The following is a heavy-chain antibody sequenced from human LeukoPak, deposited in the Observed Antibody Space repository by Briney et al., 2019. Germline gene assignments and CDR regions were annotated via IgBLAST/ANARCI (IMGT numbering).Heavy chain of an antibody. J-gene: IGHJ4*02. CDR2: IIPIFGTA. CDR3: ARLGIAAAGAYYFDY. D-gene: IGHD6-13*01. CDR1: GGTFSSYA. V-gene: IGHV1-69*05. Sequence: SVKVSCKASGGTFSSYAISWVRQAPGQGLEWMGGIIPIFGTANYAQKFQGRVTITTDESTSTAYMELSSLRSEDTAVYYCARLGIAAAGAYYFDYWGQGTLVTVS.